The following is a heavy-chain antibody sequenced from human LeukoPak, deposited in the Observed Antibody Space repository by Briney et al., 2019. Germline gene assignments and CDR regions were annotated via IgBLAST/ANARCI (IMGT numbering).Heavy chain of an antibody. Sequence: GGSLRLSCAASGFTFTTFAMSWVRQAPGKGLEWVSSISSSTSYIYYADSVKGRFTISKDNAKNSLYLQMNSLRAEDTAVYYCARAGGSTVSHSDYWGQGTLVTVSS. CDR1: GFTFTTFA. J-gene: IGHJ4*02. V-gene: IGHV3-21*01. D-gene: IGHD4-17*01. CDR2: ISSSTSYI. CDR3: ARAGGSTVSHSDY.